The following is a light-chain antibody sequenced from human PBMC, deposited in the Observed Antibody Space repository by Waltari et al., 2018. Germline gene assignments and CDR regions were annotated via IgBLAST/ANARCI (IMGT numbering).Light chain of an antibody. CDR3: AAWDDSLAIPV. V-gene: IGLV1-44*01. CDR2: SNK. J-gene: IGLJ3*02. Sequence: SVLTQPPSASGTHGQRGTISCSGSSSHIGSNPVNWYQQLPGTAPKLLIYSNKQRPSGVPDRFSVSKSGTSASLAISGLQSEDEADYYCAAWDDSLAIPVFGGGTKLTVL. CDR1: SSHIGSNP.